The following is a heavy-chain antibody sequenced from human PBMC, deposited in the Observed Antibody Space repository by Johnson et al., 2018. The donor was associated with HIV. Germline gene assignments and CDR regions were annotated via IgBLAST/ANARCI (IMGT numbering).Heavy chain of an antibody. D-gene: IGHD1-7*01. CDR1: GFTVSSYA. J-gene: IGHJ3*02. Sequence: QMQLVESGGGLVQPGGSLRLSCAASGFTVSSYAMHWVRQAPGKGLEWVAVISYDGSNKYYADSVKGRFTISRDNSKNTLYLQMNSLRAEDTAVYYCARDWNNWNYGVPDAFDIWGQGTMVTVSS. CDR3: ARDWNNWNYGVPDAFDI. CDR2: ISYDGSNK. V-gene: IGHV3-30*04.